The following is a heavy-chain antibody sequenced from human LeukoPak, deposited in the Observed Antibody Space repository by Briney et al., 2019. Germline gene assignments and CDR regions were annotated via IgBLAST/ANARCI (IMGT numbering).Heavy chain of an antibody. J-gene: IGHJ4*02. CDR1: GYTLTELS. V-gene: IGHV1-24*01. Sequence: ASVKVSCKVSGYTLTELSMHWVRQAPGKGLEWMGGFDPEDGETIYAQKFRGRVTMTEDTSTDTAYMELSSLRSEDTAVYYCATDRSTTVVTHIRFDYWGQGTLVTVSS. D-gene: IGHD4-23*01. CDR3: ATDRSTTVVTHIRFDY. CDR2: FDPEDGET.